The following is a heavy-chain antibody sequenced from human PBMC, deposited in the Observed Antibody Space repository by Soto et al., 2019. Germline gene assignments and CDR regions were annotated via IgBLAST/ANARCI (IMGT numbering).Heavy chain of an antibody. J-gene: IGHJ4*02. CDR2: INHSGST. CDR1: GGSFSGYC. CDR3: ARVALWFGVPRFDY. D-gene: IGHD3-10*01. Sequence: SETLCLTCAVDGGSFSGYCWSWIRKPPGKGLEWIGEINHSGSTNYNPSLKSRVTISVDTSKNQFSLKLSSVTAADTAVYYCARVALWFGVPRFDYWGQGTLVTVSS. V-gene: IGHV4-34*01.